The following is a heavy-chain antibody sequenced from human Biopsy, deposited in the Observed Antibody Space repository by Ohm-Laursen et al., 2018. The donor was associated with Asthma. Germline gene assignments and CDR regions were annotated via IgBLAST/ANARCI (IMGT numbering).Heavy chain of an antibody. Sequence: SLRLSCTASGFSFSNFAIHWVRQAPGKGLEWVALISSDGHNKYYEDSVKGRFTISRDNSRNRLYLQINSLTVEDSAVYFCARQSGQEYGDSIPFDTWGQGTKVAVSS. V-gene: IGHV3-30*03. CDR1: GFSFSNFA. D-gene: IGHD3-22*01. J-gene: IGHJ3*02. CDR3: ARQSGQEYGDSIPFDT. CDR2: ISSDGHNK.